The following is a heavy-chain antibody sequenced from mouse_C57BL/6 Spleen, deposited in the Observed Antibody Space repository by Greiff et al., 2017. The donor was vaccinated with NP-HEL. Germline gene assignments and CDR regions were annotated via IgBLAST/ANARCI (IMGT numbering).Heavy chain of an antibody. V-gene: IGHV1-62-2*01. CDR2: FYPGSGSI. CDR1: GYTFTEYT. D-gene: IGHD1-1*01. J-gene: IGHJ4*01. Sequence: VQLQQSGAELVKPGASVKLSCKASGYTFTEYTIHWVKQRSGQGLEWIGWFYPGSGSIKYNEKFKDKATLTADKSSSTVYMELSRLASEDSAVYYCARHEDLDYYGSSYAMDYWGQGTSVTVSS. CDR3: ARHEDLDYYGSSYAMDY.